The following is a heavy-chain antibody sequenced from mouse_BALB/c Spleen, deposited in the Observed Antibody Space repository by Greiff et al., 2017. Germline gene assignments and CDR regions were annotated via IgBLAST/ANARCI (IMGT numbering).Heavy chain of an antibody. CDR1: GFNIKDYY. Sequence: EVKLQQSGAELVRSGASVKLSCTASGFNIKDYYMPWVKQTPEQGLEWIGWIDPENGDTEYAPKFQGKATMTADTSSNTAYLQLSSLTSEDTADYYCKHDGYYLYYAMDYWGQGTSVTVSS. CDR3: KHDGYYLYYAMDY. V-gene: IGHV14-4*02. CDR2: IDPENGDT. D-gene: IGHD2-3*01. J-gene: IGHJ4*01.